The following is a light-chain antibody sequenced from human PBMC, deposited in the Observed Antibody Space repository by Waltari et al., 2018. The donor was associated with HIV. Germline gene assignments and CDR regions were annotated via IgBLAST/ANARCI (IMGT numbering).Light chain of an antibody. Sequence: SSEVTQVPAVSVALGQTVKITCKGENLRTYYASWYQQRPGQAPVLVSYGKNKRPSEIPDRFSSSASRNTASLTITGAQAEDEADYYCKTRDRSGNLYVFGTGTTVTVL. CDR3: KTRDRSGNLYV. V-gene: IGLV3-19*01. CDR2: GKN. J-gene: IGLJ1*01. CDR1: NLRTYY.